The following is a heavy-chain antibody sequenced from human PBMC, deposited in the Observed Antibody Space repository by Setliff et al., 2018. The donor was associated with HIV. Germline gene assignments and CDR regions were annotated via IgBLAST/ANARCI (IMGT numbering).Heavy chain of an antibody. CDR3: ARYDMPSSHSSGYYYDS. V-gene: IGHV4-31*02. CDR2: IYYSGTT. J-gene: IGHJ5*01. CDR1: GGSINSGNNY. Sequence: PSQTLSLTCAVSGGSINSGNNYWSWIRQHPGKGLEWIGFIYYSGTTYYNPSLKSRVTISVDTSKNQFSLKLNSVTAADTAIYYCARYDMPSSHSSGYYYDSWGQGALVTV. D-gene: IGHD3-22*01.